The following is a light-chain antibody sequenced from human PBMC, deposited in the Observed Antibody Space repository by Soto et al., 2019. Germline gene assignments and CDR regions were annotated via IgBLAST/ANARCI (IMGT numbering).Light chain of an antibody. Sequence: EIVLTQSPASLALSPGERATLSCRASLSVSGYLAWYQQRPNQAPGLLIHGTSNRATGIPARFSGEGSGTDFTLTISSLEPEDSAVYYCQQRANFGQGTRLEIK. CDR1: LSVSGY. J-gene: IGKJ5*01. CDR2: GTS. CDR3: QQRAN. V-gene: IGKV3-11*01.